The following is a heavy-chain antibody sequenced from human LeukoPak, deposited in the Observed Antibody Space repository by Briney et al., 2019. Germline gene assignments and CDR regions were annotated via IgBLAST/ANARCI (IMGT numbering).Heavy chain of an antibody. CDR2: IYYSGST. D-gene: IGHD2-2*01. V-gene: IGHV4-59*08. Sequence: PSETLSLTCTVSGGSISSYYWSWIRQPRGKGLEWIGYIYYSGSTNYNPSLKSRVTISVDTSKNQFSLKLSSVTAADTAVYYCASLSYCSSTSCYVGYFDYSGQGTLVTVSS. J-gene: IGHJ4*02. CDR3: ASLSYCSSTSCYVGYFDY. CDR1: GGSISSYY.